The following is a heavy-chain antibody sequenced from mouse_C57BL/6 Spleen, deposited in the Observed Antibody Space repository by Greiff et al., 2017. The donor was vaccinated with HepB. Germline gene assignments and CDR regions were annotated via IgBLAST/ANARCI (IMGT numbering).Heavy chain of an antibody. Sequence: QVQLKQPGAELVMPGASVKLSCKASGYTFTSYWMHWVKQRPGQGLEWIGEIDPSDSYTNYNQKFKGKSTLTVDKSSSTAYMQLSRRKSEEAAGEDGERGKTGKAQARDAMDDGGKGTAGTGS. CDR3: ERGKTGKAQARDAMDD. CDR1: GYTFTSYW. V-gene: IGHV1-69*01. CDR2: IDPSDSYT. D-gene: IGHD3-2*02. J-gene: IGHJ4*01.